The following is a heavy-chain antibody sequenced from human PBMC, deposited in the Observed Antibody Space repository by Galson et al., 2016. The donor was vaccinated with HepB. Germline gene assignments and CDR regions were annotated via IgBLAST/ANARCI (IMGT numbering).Heavy chain of an antibody. CDR3: ARDRYSGSYYVGAFDI. J-gene: IGHJ3*02. V-gene: IGHV1-2*02. D-gene: IGHD1-26*01. CDR2: INPDSGVT. CDR1: GYTFTGYY. Sequence: SVKVSCKASGYTFTGYYKHWVRQAPGQGLEWMGWINPDSGVTSYVQKFQGRVTMTRDTSISTVYMELSRLKSDDTAIYYCARDRYSGSYYVGAFDIWGQGTMVTVS.